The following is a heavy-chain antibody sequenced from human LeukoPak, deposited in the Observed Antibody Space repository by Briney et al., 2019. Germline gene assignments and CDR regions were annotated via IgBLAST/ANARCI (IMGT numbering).Heavy chain of an antibody. Sequence: TTSETLSLTCTVSGGSISSGSYYWGWIRQPAGKGLEWIGRIYTSGSTNYNPSLKSRVTISVDTSKNQFSLKLSSVTAADTAVYYCARESGSYYYYYMDVWGKGTTVTVSS. CDR2: IYTSGST. D-gene: IGHD1-26*01. J-gene: IGHJ6*03. CDR1: GGSISSGSYY. CDR3: ARESGSYYYYYMDV. V-gene: IGHV4-61*02.